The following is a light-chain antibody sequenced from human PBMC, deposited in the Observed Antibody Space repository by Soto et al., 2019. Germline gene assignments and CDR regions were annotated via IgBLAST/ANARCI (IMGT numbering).Light chain of an antibody. Sequence: IQLTQSPSSLSASVGDRVTITCRASQGISSFLAWYQQKPGKAPKLQLYGASTLQSGVPSRFSGSGSGTDFTLTISSLQPEDFATYYCQQVNSFPIPFGPGTKVDIK. CDR1: QGISSF. CDR2: GAS. J-gene: IGKJ3*01. CDR3: QQVNSFPIP. V-gene: IGKV1-9*01.